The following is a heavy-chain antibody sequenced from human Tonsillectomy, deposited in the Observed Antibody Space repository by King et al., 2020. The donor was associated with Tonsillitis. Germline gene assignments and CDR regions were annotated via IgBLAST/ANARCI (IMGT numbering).Heavy chain of an antibody. CDR2: ISSSSSII. V-gene: IGHV3-48*01. J-gene: IGHJ6*02. Sequence: QLVQSGGGLVQPVGSLRLSCAASGFTFSSYSMNWVRQAPGKGLEWISYISSSSSIIYYADSMKGRFTISRDNAKNSLYLQMNSLRAEDTAMYYCARDVAVAGPTYGIDFWGQGTTVTVSS. D-gene: IGHD6-19*01. CDR1: GFTFSSYS. CDR3: ARDVAVAGPTYGIDF.